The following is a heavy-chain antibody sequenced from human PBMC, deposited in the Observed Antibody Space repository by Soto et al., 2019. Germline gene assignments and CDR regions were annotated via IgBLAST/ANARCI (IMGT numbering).Heavy chain of an antibody. Sequence: EVQLVESGGGLVQPGGSLRLSCAASGFTFSSDWMSWVRQAPGKGLEWVANIKQDGSEKYYVDSVKGRFTISRDNAKNSLYLQMNSLRAEDTAVYYCARRGDYGDYYYYYYGMDVWGQGTTVTVSS. D-gene: IGHD4-17*01. J-gene: IGHJ6*02. V-gene: IGHV3-7*03. CDR2: IKQDGSEK. CDR1: GFTFSSDW. CDR3: ARRGDYGDYYYYYYGMDV.